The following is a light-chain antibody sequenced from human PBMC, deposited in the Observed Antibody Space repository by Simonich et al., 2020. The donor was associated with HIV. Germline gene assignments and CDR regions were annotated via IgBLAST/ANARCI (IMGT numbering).Light chain of an antibody. V-gene: IGKV2D-29*02. Sequence: DIVMTQTPLSLSVTPGQPASISCKSSQSLLHSDGKTYLAWYLQKPGQSPELLMYEVSNRFSGVPDRFSGSGSGTDFTLRISRVEAEDLGVYYCVQSIQLPRTFGPGTKLDMK. CDR3: VQSIQLPRT. J-gene: IGKJ3*01. CDR1: QSLLHSDGKTY. CDR2: EVS.